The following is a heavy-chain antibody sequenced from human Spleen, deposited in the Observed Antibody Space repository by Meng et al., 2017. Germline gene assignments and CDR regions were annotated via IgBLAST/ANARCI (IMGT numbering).Heavy chain of an antibody. CDR1: GGSISSPSYY. D-gene: IGHD6-6*01. Sequence: QLQLQESGPGLVKPSETLSLSCTVSGGSISSPSYYWGWIRQPPGKGLEWIGTIFYSRSTTYNPPLKSRVTISVDAPNNEFSLQLSSVTAADTAVYYCARPSRYNWFDPWGQGTLVTVSS. CDR3: ARPSRYNWFDP. CDR2: IFYSRST. V-gene: IGHV4-39*07. J-gene: IGHJ5*02.